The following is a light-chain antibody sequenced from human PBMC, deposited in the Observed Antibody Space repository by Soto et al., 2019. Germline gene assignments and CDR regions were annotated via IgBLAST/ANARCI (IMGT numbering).Light chain of an antibody. J-gene: IGLJ2*01. CDR2: EVS. V-gene: IGLV2-23*02. CDR1: SSDVGSYNL. Sequence: QSVLTQPASVSGSPGQSITISCTGTSSDVGSYNLVSWYQQHPGKAPKLMIYEVSKRPSGVSNRFSGSKSGNTASLTISGLQAEDEADYNCCSYAGSRLFGGGPSSPS. CDR3: CSYAGSRL.